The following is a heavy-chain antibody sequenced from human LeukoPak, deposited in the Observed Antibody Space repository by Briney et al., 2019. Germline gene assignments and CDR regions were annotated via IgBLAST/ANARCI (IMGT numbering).Heavy chain of an antibody. D-gene: IGHD1-26*01. Sequence: SETLSLTCTVSGGSISSSSYCWGWIRQPPGKGLEWIGSIYYTGNTYYNPSLKRRVTISVDTSKNQFSLKLTSVTAADTAVYYCARHPRGSYPYYFDYWGQGTLVTVSS. CDR2: IYYTGNT. J-gene: IGHJ4*02. CDR3: ARHPRGSYPYYFDY. V-gene: IGHV4-39*01. CDR1: GGSISSSSYC.